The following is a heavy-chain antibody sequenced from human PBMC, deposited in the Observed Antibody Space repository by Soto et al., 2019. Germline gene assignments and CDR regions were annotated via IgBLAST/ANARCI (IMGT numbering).Heavy chain of an antibody. D-gene: IGHD3-10*01. V-gene: IGHV4-39*01. CDR1: GDSITTNGYY. CDR2: VYSTGST. CDR3: TRRRFGVRGVTTMDV. J-gene: IGHJ6*02. Sequence: SETLSLTCSVSGDSITTNGYYWGWIRQPPGKGLQWIGNVYSTGSTFSHPSLTSRVFISVDTSKNKFSLRLTSVTAADTAVYYCTRRRFGVRGVTTMDVWGPGTTVTVSS.